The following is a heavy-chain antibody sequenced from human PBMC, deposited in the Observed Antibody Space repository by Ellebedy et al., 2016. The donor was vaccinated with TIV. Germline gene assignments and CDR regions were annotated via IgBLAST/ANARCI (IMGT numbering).Heavy chain of an antibody. Sequence: AASVKVSCKTSGYTFTDYYIHWVRQAPGQGLEWMAWSNPNSGGTNYAQKFQGRVTVTRDTSTSTAFLELSRLRSDDTAVYYCTRDLTNIVSGDYWGQGTLVTVSS. CDR2: SNPNSGGT. CDR3: TRDLTNIVSGDY. D-gene: IGHD5/OR15-5a*01. J-gene: IGHJ4*02. V-gene: IGHV1-2*02. CDR1: GYTFTDYY.